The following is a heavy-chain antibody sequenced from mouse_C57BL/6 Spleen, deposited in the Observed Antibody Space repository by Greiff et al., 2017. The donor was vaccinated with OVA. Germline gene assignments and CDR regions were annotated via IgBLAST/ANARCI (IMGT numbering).Heavy chain of an antibody. V-gene: IGHV1-53*01. CDR3: APTVVAHWYFDV. J-gene: IGHJ1*03. Sequence: VQLQQSGTELVKPGASVKLSCKASGYTFTSYWMHWVKQRPGQGLEWIGNINPSNGGTNYNEKFKSKATLTVDKSSSTAYMQLSSLTSEDSAVYYCAPTVVAHWYFDVWGTGTTVTVSS. D-gene: IGHD1-1*01. CDR2: INPSNGGT. CDR1: GYTFTSYW.